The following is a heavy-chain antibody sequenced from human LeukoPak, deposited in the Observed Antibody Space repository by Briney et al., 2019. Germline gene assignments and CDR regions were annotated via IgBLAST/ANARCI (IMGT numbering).Heavy chain of an antibody. Sequence: SETLSLTCTVSGGSISSGDYYWSWIRQPPGKGLEWIGYIYYSGSTYYNPSLQSRVIISVDTSKNQFSLKLTSVAASDTAVYYCARALYSMTTVTTEYWFDYWGQGTLVTVSS. V-gene: IGHV4-30-4*01. D-gene: IGHD4-17*01. CDR3: ARALYSMTTVTTEYWFDY. CDR2: IYYSGST. CDR1: GGSISSGDYY. J-gene: IGHJ4*02.